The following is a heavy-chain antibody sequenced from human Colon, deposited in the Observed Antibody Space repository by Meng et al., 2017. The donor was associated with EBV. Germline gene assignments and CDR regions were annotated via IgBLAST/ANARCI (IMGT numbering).Heavy chain of an antibody. Sequence: RPLQESGPGPVEPSETLFLPCLGFWCSLRRYWDYLGLVPQAPGKGLGLIGSFPYRWPTYYPPSLKSRVTISVDTSKDQFSLNLNSVTAADTAVYYCAREDNNYGNNPLLTNWGQGALVTVSS. J-gene: IGHJ4*02. CDR3: AREDNNYGNNPLLTN. V-gene: IGHV4-39*07. CDR2: FPYRWPT. CDR1: WCSLRRYWDY. D-gene: IGHD1/OR15-1a*01.